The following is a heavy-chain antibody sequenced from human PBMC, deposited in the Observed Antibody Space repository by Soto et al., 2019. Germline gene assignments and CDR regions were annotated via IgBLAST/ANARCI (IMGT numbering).Heavy chain of an antibody. CDR1: GGTFSNYA. CDR3: ARDRIPAAISDRYGAMDV. CDR2: ISSNFDTT. J-gene: IGHJ6*02. V-gene: IGHV1-69*01. Sequence: QVQLVQSGAEVNKPGSSVKVSCTAPGGTFSNYAFSWVRQVPGQGLEWMGGISSNFDTTNYAQKFQGRVTITTDESTSTTYMELSSLRYVDPAVFYCARDRIPAAISDRYGAMDVWGQGTMVTVSS. D-gene: IGHD2-2*01.